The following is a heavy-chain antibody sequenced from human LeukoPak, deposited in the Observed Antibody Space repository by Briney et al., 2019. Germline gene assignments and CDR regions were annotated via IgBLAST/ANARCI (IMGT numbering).Heavy chain of an antibody. J-gene: IGHJ4*02. CDR1: GFTFSSYG. CDR2: ISYDENKK. CDR3: AKESRLLAAAGSPFDY. Sequence: GRSLRLSCAASGFTFSSYGMHWVRQAPGKGLEWVAVISYDENKKYYADSVKGRFTISRDNSKNTLYLQMNSLRAEDTAVYYCAKESRLLAAAGSPFDYWGQGTLVTVSS. V-gene: IGHV3-30*18. D-gene: IGHD6-13*01.